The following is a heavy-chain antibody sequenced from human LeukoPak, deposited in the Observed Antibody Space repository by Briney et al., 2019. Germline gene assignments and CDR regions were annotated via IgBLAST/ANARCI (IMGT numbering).Heavy chain of an antibody. Sequence: PGGSLRLSCAASGFTFSSYAMHWVRQAPGKGLEWVAVISYDGSNKYYADSVKGRFTISRDNSKNTLYLQMNSLRAEDTAVYYCARDLDSVTTYEPDYWGQGTLVTVSS. CDR3: ARDLDSVTTYEPDY. J-gene: IGHJ4*02. CDR1: GFTFSSYA. V-gene: IGHV3-30*04. D-gene: IGHD4-11*01. CDR2: ISYDGSNK.